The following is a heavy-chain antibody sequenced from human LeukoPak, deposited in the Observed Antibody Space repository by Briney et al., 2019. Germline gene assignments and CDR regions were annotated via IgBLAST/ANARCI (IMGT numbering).Heavy chain of an antibody. J-gene: IGHJ4*02. V-gene: IGHV3-23*01. CDR1: GFTFSSYA. Sequence: PGGSLRLSCAASGFTFSSYAMSWVRQAPGKGLEWVSAISGSGGSTYYADSVKGRFTISRDNSKNTLYLQMNGLRAEDTAVYYCAKDKEGIAVAGTPIDYWGQGTLVTVSS. D-gene: IGHD6-19*01. CDR3: AKDKEGIAVAGTPIDY. CDR2: ISGSGGST.